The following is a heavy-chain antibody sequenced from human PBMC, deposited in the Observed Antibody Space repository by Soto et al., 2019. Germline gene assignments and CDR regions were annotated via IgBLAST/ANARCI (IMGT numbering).Heavy chain of an antibody. J-gene: IGHJ6*02. CDR1: GYTFTSYG. V-gene: IGHV1-18*01. CDR2: ISAYNGNT. Sequence: QVQLVQSGAEVKKPGASVKVSCKASGYTFTSYGISWVRQAPGQGLEWMGWISAYNGNTKYAQKLQGRVTMTTDTTTSTAHMDPRSLRSDDTAVYYCARRAPPIDVWGQGTTVTVSS. CDR3: ARRAPPIDV.